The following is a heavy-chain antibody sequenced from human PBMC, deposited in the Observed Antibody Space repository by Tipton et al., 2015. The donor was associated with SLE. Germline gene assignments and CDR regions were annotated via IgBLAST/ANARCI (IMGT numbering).Heavy chain of an antibody. J-gene: IGHJ3*02. Sequence: TLSLTCTVSGGSISSSGYYWGWIRQPPGKGLEWIGSIYYSGSTYYNPSLKSRVTISVDTSKNQFSLKLSSVTAADTAVYYCAGEGLGNGFDIWGQGTMVTVSS. CDR1: GGSISSSGYY. CDR3: AGEGLGNGFDI. CDR2: IYYSGST. V-gene: IGHV4-39*07. D-gene: IGHD7-27*01.